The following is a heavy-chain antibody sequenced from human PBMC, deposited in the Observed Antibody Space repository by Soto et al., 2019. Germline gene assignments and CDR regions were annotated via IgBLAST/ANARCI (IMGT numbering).Heavy chain of an antibody. CDR3: GGSNSGSTLDY. CDR1: GASVSSGTYY. J-gene: IGHJ4*02. CDR2: ISYSGST. V-gene: IGHV4-61*01. D-gene: IGHD6-13*01. Sequence: QVQLQESGPGLVKPSETLSLTCTVSGASVSSGTYYWGWIRQPPGKGLEWIGYISYSGSTNYNPSRGSRVAVSVDTSKRQFSLKLSSVTAADTALYYCGGSNSGSTLDYWGQGSLVTVSS.